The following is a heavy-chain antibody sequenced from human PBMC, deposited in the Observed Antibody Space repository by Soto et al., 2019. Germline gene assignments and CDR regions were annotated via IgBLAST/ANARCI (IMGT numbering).Heavy chain of an antibody. CDR2: VVVGSGNT. D-gene: IGHD3-22*01. Sequence: SVKVSCKASGFAFSSSAVQWVRQARGQRLEWIGWVVVGSGNTEYAQKFQERVTITRDMSTSTAYMELSSLTSEDTAVYYCARDRVESGYPEYFQHWGQGTLVTVSS. CDR1: GFAFSSSA. V-gene: IGHV1-58*01. J-gene: IGHJ1*01. CDR3: ARDRVESGYPEYFQH.